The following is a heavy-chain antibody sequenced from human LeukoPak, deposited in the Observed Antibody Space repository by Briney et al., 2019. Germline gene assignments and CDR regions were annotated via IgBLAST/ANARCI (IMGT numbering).Heavy chain of an antibody. Sequence: GGSLRLSCAASGFTFTNYVMSWVRQAPGKGLEWVAGISGSGGRTFYADSVKGRFSISRDNSKNTLSLQMNSLGADDTAVYYCAKDSWRDQLPFIFDYWGQGILVTVSS. CDR3: AKDSWRDQLPFIFDY. CDR1: GFTFTNYV. V-gene: IGHV3-23*01. CDR2: ISGSGGRT. J-gene: IGHJ4*02. D-gene: IGHD2-2*01.